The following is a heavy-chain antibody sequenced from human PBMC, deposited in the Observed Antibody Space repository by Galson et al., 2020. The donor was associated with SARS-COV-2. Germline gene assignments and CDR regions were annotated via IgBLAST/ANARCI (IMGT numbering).Heavy chain of an antibody. CDR3: ARAKADARGYYLGFDC. Sequence: GGSLSLSCAASAFTLSDHYTGSIRQAPGNGPEWITYINHGGATTFYADSVKARFTISRDNAKNSMYPQMSILRAEDTALYYCARAKADARGYYLGFDCWGQGTLVTVSS. V-gene: IGHV3-11*01. D-gene: IGHD3-10*01. J-gene: IGHJ4*02. CDR1: AFTLSDHY. CDR2: INHGGATT.